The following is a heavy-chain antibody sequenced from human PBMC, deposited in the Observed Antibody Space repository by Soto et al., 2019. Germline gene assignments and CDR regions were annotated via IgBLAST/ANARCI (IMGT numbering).Heavy chain of an antibody. CDR2: IYYDGSNK. D-gene: IGHD6-6*01. CDR3: ARDREYSSSVYYFDY. J-gene: IGHJ4*02. V-gene: IGHV3-33*01. CDR1: GFTFSSFG. Sequence: GGSLRLSCAASGFTFSSFGMHWVRQAPGKGLEWVALIYYDGSNKYYADSVKGRFTISRDNSKNTLYLQMNSLRAEDTAVYYCARDREYSSSVYYFDYWGQGTLVTVSS.